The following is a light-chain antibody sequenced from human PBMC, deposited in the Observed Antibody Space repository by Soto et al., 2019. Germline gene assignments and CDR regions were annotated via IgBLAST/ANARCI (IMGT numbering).Light chain of an antibody. J-gene: IGKJ1*01. CDR3: KAYNGLSRT. CDR2: DAS. CDR1: QSISSS. V-gene: IGKV1-5*01. Sequence: DIQMTQSPSTLSASVGDRVTITCRASQSISSSLAWYQQIQGKSPKVLIYDASSLQSAVPSRFSGSGSGTEFTLTISSLRPEDFANYFCKAYNGLSRTFGQGTKVDIK.